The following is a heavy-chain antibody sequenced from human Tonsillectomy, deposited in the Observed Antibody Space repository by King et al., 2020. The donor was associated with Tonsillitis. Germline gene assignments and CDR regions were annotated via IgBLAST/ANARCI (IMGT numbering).Heavy chain of an antibody. Sequence: VQLVESGGGLVQPGGSLRLSCAASGFTFSSYAMSWVRQAPGKGLEWVSAISGSGGSTYYAYFVKGRVTFSRDNSKNTLDLQMNSLRAEDTAVYYCARARYPDAFDIWGQGTMVTVSS. D-gene: IGHD1-14*01. CDR2: ISGSGGST. CDR1: GFTFSSYA. V-gene: IGHV3-23*04. CDR3: ARARYPDAFDI. J-gene: IGHJ3*02.